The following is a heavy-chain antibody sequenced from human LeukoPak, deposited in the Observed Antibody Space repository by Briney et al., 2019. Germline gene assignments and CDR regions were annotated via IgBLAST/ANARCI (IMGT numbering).Heavy chain of an antibody. D-gene: IGHD5-18*01. CDR3: VREARGYHYTYFDY. Sequence: GGSLRLSCTASGFTLGSHDTHWVRQTTGEGLESVAAIASGFQTFYAGSVKGRFTVSREDAKNSLYLQMNSLRAGDTAVYYCVREARGYHYTYFDYWGQGTLVTVSS. CDR2: IASGFQT. CDR1: GFTLGSHD. V-gene: IGHV3-13*01. J-gene: IGHJ4*02.